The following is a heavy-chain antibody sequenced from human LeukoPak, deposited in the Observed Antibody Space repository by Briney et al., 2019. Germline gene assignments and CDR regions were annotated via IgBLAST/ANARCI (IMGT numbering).Heavy chain of an antibody. J-gene: IGHJ4*02. V-gene: IGHV1-18*01. CDR1: GYTFTSYG. Sequence: ASVKVSCKASGYTFTSYGISWVRQAPGQGLEWMGWISAYNGNTNYAQKFQGRVTMTEDTSTDTAYMELSSLRSEDTAVYYCATAADYDILTGYYNGLDYWGQGTLVTVSS. CDR3: ATAADYDILTGYYNGLDY. CDR2: ISAYNGNT. D-gene: IGHD3-9*01.